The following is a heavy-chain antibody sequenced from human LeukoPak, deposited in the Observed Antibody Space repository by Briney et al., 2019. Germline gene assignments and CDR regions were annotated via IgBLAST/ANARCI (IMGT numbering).Heavy chain of an antibody. CDR1: GGSISSYY. V-gene: IGHV4-4*07. Sequence: SETLSLTCTVSGGSISSYYRSWIRHPAGKGLEWNGGIYTSGTTNNNPSSKRRLTISVDTSKNQFSLKLSSVTAADTAVYYCARDFSSIVVVPAGAFDIWGQGTMVTVPS. CDR2: IYTSGTT. J-gene: IGHJ3*02. D-gene: IGHD2-2*01. CDR3: ARDFSSIVVVPAGAFDI.